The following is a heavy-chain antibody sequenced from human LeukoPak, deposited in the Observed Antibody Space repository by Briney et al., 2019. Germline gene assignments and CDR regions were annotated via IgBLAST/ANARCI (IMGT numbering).Heavy chain of an antibody. V-gene: IGHV4-4*07. CDR2: IYTSGST. J-gene: IGHJ4*02. CDR1: GGSISSYY. Sequence: SETLSLTCTVSGGSISSYYWSWVRQPAGKGREGIGRIYTSGSTNYNPSRKSRVTISADTSKNQFSLKMNSVTAADTAVYYCARAPETVAIDYWGQGTLVTVSS. CDR3: ARAPETVAIDY. D-gene: IGHD5-12*01.